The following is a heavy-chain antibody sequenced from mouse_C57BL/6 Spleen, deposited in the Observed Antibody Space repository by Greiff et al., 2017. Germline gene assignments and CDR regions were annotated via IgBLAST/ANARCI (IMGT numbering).Heavy chain of an antibody. J-gene: IGHJ2*01. V-gene: IGHV1-69*01. CDR3: AREITTEGYYFDY. CDR1: GYNFTSSW. Sequence: VQLKQPGAELVMPGASVKLSCKASGYNFTSSWMHWVKQRPGQGLEWIGEIHPSDSDTNYNQKFTGKSTLTVDKSSSTAYMQLSSLTSEDSAVYYCAREITTEGYYFDYWGQGTTLTVSS. D-gene: IGHD1-1*01. CDR2: IHPSDSDT.